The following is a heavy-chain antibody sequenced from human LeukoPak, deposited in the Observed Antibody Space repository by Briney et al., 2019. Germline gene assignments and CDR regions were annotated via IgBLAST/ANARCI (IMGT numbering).Heavy chain of an antibody. CDR1: GGSISSYY. D-gene: IGHD3-3*01. CDR3: ARFQGGYYDFWSGYYPSRWFDP. V-gene: IGHV4-4*09. CDR2: IYTSRGT. J-gene: IGHJ5*02. Sequence: SETLSLTCTVSGGSISSYYWSWIRHPPGKGLEWIGYIYTSRGTNYNPALKSRVTISVDTSKNQFSLKLSSVTAADTAVYYCARFQGGYYDFWSGYYPSRWFDPWGQGTLVTVSS.